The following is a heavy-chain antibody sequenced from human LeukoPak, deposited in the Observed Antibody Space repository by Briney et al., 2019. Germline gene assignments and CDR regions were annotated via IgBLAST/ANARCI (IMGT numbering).Heavy chain of an antibody. V-gene: IGHV4-34*01. CDR2: INHSGST. D-gene: IGHD1-26*01. Sequence: SETLSLTCAVYGGSFSGYYWSWIRQPPGKGLEWIGEINHSGSTNYNPSLKSRVTISVDTSKNQFPLKLSSVTAADTAVYYCAGRHSGSYYSFDYWGQGTLVTVSS. J-gene: IGHJ4*02. CDR1: GGSFSGYY. CDR3: AGRHSGSYYSFDY.